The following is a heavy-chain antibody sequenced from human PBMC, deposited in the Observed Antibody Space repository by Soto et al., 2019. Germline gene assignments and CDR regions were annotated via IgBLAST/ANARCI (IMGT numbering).Heavy chain of an antibody. V-gene: IGHV3-23*01. CDR3: AKDLSVFGVVTTYYFDL. CDR1: GFTFSNHA. Sequence: EVQLLESGGGLVQPGGSLRLSCIVSGFTFSNHAMSWVRQAPGKGLEWVSGISDTGGSTYYANSVKGRFTISRDNSRNTLSLQMNALRAEDPAVYYCAKDLSVFGVVTTYYFDLWGQGTLVTVSS. CDR2: ISDTGGST. J-gene: IGHJ4*02. D-gene: IGHD3-3*01.